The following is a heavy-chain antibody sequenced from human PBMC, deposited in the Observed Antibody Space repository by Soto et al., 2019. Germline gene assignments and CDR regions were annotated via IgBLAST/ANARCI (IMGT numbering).Heavy chain of an antibody. V-gene: IGHV1-69*02. J-gene: IGHJ4*02. CDR1: GGTFSSYT. D-gene: IGHD5-18*01. Sequence: QVQLVQSGAEVKKPGSSVKVSCKASGGTFSSYTISWVRQAPGQGLEWMGRIIPILGIANYAQKFQGRVTITADKSTXTAYMELXSXRXXDXXXXYCARTDTAMGYYFDYWGQGTLVTVSS. CDR2: IIPILGIA. CDR3: ARTDTAMGYYFDY.